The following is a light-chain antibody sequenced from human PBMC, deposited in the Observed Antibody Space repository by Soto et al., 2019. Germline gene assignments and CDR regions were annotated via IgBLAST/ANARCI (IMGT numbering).Light chain of an antibody. CDR2: DAS. J-gene: IGKJ3*01. V-gene: IGKV3-11*01. Sequence: EIVLTQSPGTLSLSPGERATLSCRASQSISSTSLAWYQQKPGQAPRLLIYDASNRATGIPARFSGSGSGTDFTLTIGSLEPEDLGVYDCQQRSTWPPFTFGPGTKVDIK. CDR1: QSISSTS. CDR3: QQRSTWPPFT.